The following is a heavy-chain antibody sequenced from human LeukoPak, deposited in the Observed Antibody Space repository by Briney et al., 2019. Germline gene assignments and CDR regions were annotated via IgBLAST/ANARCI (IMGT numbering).Heavy chain of an antibody. CDR1: DGSIRSYY. J-gene: IGHJ4*02. Sequence: SATLSLTCTVSDGSIRSYYWSWIRQPPGKGLQWIGYIHSSGSTHYNPSLKSRVTTSLDTSKNQFSLKLSSVTAADTAVYYCARLGTYSDYWGQGTLVTVSS. V-gene: IGHV4-4*09. D-gene: IGHD1-26*01. CDR3: ARLGTYSDY. CDR2: IHSSGST.